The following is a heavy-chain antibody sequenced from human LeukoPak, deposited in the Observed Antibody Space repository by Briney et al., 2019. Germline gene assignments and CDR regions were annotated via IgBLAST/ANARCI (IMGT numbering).Heavy chain of an antibody. CDR3: ARQYDHEPFDY. CDR1: GGSISSYY. V-gene: IGHV4-59*01. CDR2: IYYSGST. Sequence: PSETLSLTCTVSGGSISSYYWSWIRQPSGKGLEWIGYIYYSGSTNYNPSLKSRVTISVDTSKNQFSLKLRSVTAADTAVYYCARQYDHEPFDYWGQGTLVTVSS. J-gene: IGHJ4*02. D-gene: IGHD3-16*01.